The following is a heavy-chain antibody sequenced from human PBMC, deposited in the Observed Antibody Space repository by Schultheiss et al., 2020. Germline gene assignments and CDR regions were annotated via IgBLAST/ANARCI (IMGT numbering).Heavy chain of an antibody. CDR2: INPNSGGT. J-gene: IGHJ4*02. D-gene: IGHD5-18*01. Sequence: ASVKVSCKASGYTFTGYYMHWVRQAPGQGLEWMGWINPNSGGTNYAQKFQGRVTMTRDTSISTAYMELSRLRSDDTAVYYCARGWVDTAMVGFDYWGQGTLVTVSS. V-gene: IGHV1-2*02. CDR3: ARGWVDTAMVGFDY. CDR1: GYTFTGYY.